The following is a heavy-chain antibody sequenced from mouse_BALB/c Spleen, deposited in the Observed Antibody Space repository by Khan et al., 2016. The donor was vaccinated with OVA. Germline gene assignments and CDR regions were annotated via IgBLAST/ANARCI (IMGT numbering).Heavy chain of an antibody. D-gene: IGHD1-1*01. CDR3: ARGTVGRFAY. CDR2: ISYSGIT. J-gene: IGHJ3*01. Sequence: EVQLQESGPGLVKPSQSLSLTCTVTGYSITSDYAWNWIRQFPGNKLEWMGFISYSGITSYNPSLKSRISITRDTSKNQFFLQLNSVTTEDTATYYCARGTVGRFAYWGQGTLVTVSA. CDR1: GYSITSDYA. V-gene: IGHV3-2*02.